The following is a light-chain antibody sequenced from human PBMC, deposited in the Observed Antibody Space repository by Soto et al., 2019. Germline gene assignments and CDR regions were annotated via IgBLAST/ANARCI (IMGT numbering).Light chain of an antibody. V-gene: IGKV3-15*01. CDR1: QSINNK. Sequence: EIVMTQSPATLSVSPGERVTLSCRASQSINNKVAWYQQKPGQAPRLLIYGASTRATGISARFSGSGSGTEFTLTISSLQSEDFATYFCQQYDTLKVTFGPGTKVDIK. CDR3: QQYDTLKVT. J-gene: IGKJ3*01. CDR2: GAS.